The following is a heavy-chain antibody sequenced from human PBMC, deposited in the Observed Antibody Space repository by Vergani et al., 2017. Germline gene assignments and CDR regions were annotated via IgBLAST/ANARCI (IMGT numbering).Heavy chain of an antibody. V-gene: IGHV5-51*01. D-gene: IGHD2-15*01. CDR2: IYPGDSDT. Sequence: EVPLVQSGAEVKKPGESLKISCKGSVYSFTSYWIGWVRQMPGKGLEGRGIIYPGDSDTRYSPPFQVQVTISADKSISTAYLQWSSLKASDAAMYYCARHRGWGLVVVAATPWYYYYGMDVWGQGTTVTVSS. CDR3: ARHRGWGLVVVAATPWYYYYGMDV. J-gene: IGHJ6*02. CDR1: VYSFTSYW.